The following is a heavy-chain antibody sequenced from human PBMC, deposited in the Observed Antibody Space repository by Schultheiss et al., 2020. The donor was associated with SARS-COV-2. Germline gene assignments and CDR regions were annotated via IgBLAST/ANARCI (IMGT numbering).Heavy chain of an antibody. D-gene: IGHD5-12*01. Sequence: SETLSPTCTVSGGSISSSSYYWGWIRQPPGKGLEWIGSIYYSGSTYYNPSLKSRVTISVDTSKNQFSLKLGSVTAADTAVYCCASQDSGYDRDAFDIWGQRTMVTVS. J-gene: IGHJ3*02. V-gene: IGHV4-39*01. CDR2: IYYSGST. CDR3: ASQDSGYDRDAFDI. CDR1: GGSISSSSYY.